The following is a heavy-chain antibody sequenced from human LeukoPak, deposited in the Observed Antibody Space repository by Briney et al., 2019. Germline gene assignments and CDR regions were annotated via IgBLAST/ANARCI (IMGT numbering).Heavy chain of an antibody. D-gene: IGHD3-10*01. J-gene: IGHJ6*02. CDR2: IIPILGIA. Sequence: SVKVSCKASGGTFSSYAISWVRQAPGQGLEWMGRIIPILGIANYAQKFQGRVTITADKSTSTAYMELSSLRSEDTAVYYCARGRGSGSYTYYYYYYGMDVWGQGTTVTVSS. CDR3: ARGRGSGSYTYYYYYYGMDV. CDR1: GGTFSSYA. V-gene: IGHV1-69*04.